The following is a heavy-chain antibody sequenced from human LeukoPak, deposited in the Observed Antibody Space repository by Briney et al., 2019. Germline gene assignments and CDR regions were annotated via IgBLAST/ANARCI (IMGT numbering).Heavy chain of an antibody. CDR2: IYYSGST. V-gene: IGHV4-31*03. Sequence: SQTLSLTCTVSGGSISSGGYYWSWIRQHPGKGLEWIRYIYYSGSTYYNPSLKSRVTISVDTSKNQFSLKLSSVTAADTAVYYCARCSGGSCLFDYWGQGTLVTVSS. J-gene: IGHJ4*02. CDR1: GGSISSGGYY. CDR3: ARCSGGSCLFDY. D-gene: IGHD2-15*01.